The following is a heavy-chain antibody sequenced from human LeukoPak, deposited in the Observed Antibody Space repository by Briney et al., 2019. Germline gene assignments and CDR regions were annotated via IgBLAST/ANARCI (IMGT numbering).Heavy chain of an antibody. CDR3: ARARGFFDY. Sequence: GGFLRLSCAASGFTFSSYWMSWVRQAPGKGLEWVANIKQAGSEKYYVDSVKGRFTTSRDNAENSLYLQMNSLRAEDTAVYYCARARGFFDYWGQGTLVTVTS. CDR1: GFTFSSYW. J-gene: IGHJ4*02. V-gene: IGHV3-7*01. CDR2: IKQAGSEK. D-gene: IGHD3-10*01.